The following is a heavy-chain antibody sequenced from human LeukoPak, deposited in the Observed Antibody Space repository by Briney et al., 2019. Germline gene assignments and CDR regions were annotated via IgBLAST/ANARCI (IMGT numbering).Heavy chain of an antibody. CDR1: GYAFTGYY. CDR3: ARARDGYNPDFDC. Sequence: ASVNVSCKASGYAFTGYYMHWVRQAPGQGREWMGRINPNSGGTNYAQKFQGRVTMTRDTSISTAYMALSRLRSDDTAVYYCARARDGYNPDFDCWGRGTLVTVSS. J-gene: IGHJ4*02. V-gene: IGHV1-2*06. CDR2: INPNSGGT. D-gene: IGHD5-24*01.